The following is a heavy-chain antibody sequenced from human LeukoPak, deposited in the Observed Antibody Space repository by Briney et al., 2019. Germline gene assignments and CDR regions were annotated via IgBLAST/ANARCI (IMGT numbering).Heavy chain of an antibody. CDR3: ARDLTEPMDYYDY. CDR1: GFTFSDYY. Sequence: PGGSLRLSCAASGFTFSDYYMSWIRQAPGKGLEWVSYISSSGSTIYYADSVKGRFTISRDNAKNSLYLQMNSLRAEDTAVYYCARDLTEPMDYYDYWGQGTLVTVSS. CDR2: ISSSGSTI. D-gene: IGHD1-14*01. V-gene: IGHV3-11*01. J-gene: IGHJ4*02.